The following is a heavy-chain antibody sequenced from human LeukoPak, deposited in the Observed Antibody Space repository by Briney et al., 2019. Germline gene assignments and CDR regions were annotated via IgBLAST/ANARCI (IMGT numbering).Heavy chain of an antibody. V-gene: IGHV1-18*01. CDR3: ARQSYVWWRYPTDDALDI. CDR1: GYTFTKYG. CDR2: ISAKNGNT. D-gene: IGHD3-16*02. Sequence: GASGKVSCKASGYTFTKYGISWVRQAPGQGPEWMGWISAKNGNTNYAQKFQGRVTMTTDTSTSTAYLDLNRMRCDDSAVHYCARQSYVWWRYPTDDALDIWPQGTSDSVSS. J-gene: IGHJ3*02.